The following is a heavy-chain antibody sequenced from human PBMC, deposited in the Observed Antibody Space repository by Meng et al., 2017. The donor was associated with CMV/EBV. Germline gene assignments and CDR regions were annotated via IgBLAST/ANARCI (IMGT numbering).Heavy chain of an antibody. V-gene: IGHV5-51*01. CDR3: AKDLSCSSTSCYLY. CDR1: GYKFSDYW. Sequence: GESLKISCKGSGYKFSDYWIAWVRQMPGKGLEWMGIIYPGDSDTRYSPSFQGQVTISADKSISTAYLQWSSLKASDTAMYYCAKDLSCSSTSCYLYWGQGTLVTVSS. D-gene: IGHD2-2*01. CDR2: IYPGDSDT. J-gene: IGHJ4*02.